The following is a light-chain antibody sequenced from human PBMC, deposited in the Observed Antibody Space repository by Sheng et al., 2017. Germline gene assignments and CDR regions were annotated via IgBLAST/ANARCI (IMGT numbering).Light chain of an antibody. CDR3: QQYGTSPLT. Sequence: EIVLTQSPGTLSLSPGERATLSCRASQSVSSNSLAWYQQRPGQAPRLLIYAASSRATGFPDRFSGSGSGTDFTLTISRLEPEDFAVYYCQQYGTSPLTFGPGTKVDIK. CDR2: AAS. J-gene: IGKJ3*01. V-gene: IGKV3-20*01. CDR1: QSVSSNS.